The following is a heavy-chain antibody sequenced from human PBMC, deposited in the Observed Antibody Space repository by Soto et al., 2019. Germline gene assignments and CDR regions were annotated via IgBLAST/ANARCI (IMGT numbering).Heavy chain of an antibody. V-gene: IGHV1-69*08. J-gene: IGHJ2*01. D-gene: IGHD4-17*01. Sequence: QVQLVQSGAEVKKPGSSVTVSCKASGGTFSSYTISWVRQSPGQGPEWMGRIIPLLGIANYAQKFLGRVTITADKSTSTAYMELSSLRSEDTAVYYCAREGDYGAGYWYFDLWGRGTLVTVSS. CDR2: IIPLLGIA. CDR1: GGTFSSYT. CDR3: AREGDYGAGYWYFDL.